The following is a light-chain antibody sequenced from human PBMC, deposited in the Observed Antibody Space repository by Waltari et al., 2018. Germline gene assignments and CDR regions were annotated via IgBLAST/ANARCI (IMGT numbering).Light chain of an antibody. CDR1: QSVSGK. CDR3: QQYDDWPMYT. CDR2: GGT. V-gene: IGKV3-15*01. J-gene: IGKJ2*01. Sequence: EVVMTQFPATLSVSPGEGAPLSCRASQSVSGKLAWYQQKPGQPPRLLIYGGTTRAPGVPARFSGRGYGTDFSLTISSLQSEDLAVYYCQQYDDWPMYTFGQGTKLEI.